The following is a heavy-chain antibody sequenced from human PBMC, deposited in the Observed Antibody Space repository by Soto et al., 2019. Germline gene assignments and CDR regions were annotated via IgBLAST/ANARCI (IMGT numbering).Heavy chain of an antibody. J-gene: IGHJ4*02. Sequence: SQTLSLTCAISGDSVSSNSAAWNWIRQSPSRGLAWLGRTYYRSKWYNDYAVSVKSRITINPDTSKNQFSLQLNSVTPEDTAVYYCARGYDYDFWSGYNFDYFDYWGQGTLVTVSS. CDR3: ARGYDYDFWSGYNFDYFDY. CDR2: TYYRSKWYN. D-gene: IGHD3-3*01. V-gene: IGHV6-1*01. CDR1: GDSVSSNSAA.